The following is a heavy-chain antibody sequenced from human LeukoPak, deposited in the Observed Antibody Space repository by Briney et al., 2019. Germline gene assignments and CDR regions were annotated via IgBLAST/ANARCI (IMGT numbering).Heavy chain of an antibody. CDR1: GVSGSTSH. CDR2: LSYAGKT. Sequence: SETLSLTCNVSGVSGSTSHWNWIRQRPGKGLEWIGCLSYAGKTDYNPSLKSRVSISLGSSNNHFSLKLTSVTAADTAVYYCSEGYFEPFDHWGQGFLVTVSS. D-gene: IGHD2/OR15-2a*01. V-gene: IGHV4-59*02. J-gene: IGHJ4*02. CDR3: SEGYFEPFDH.